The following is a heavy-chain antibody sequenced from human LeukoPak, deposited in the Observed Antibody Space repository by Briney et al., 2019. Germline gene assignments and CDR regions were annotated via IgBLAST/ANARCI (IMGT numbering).Heavy chain of an antibody. J-gene: IGHJ5*02. CDR3: ARDSDIVVVPAVLWWFDP. CDR2: INPNSGGT. Sequence: ASVKVSCKASGYTFTGYYMHWVRQAPGQGLEWMGWINPNSGGTNYAQKFQGRVTMTRDTSISTAYMELSRLRSDDTAVYYCARDSDIVVVPAVLWWFDPWGQGTLVTVSS. D-gene: IGHD2-2*01. CDR1: GYTFTGYY. V-gene: IGHV1-2*02.